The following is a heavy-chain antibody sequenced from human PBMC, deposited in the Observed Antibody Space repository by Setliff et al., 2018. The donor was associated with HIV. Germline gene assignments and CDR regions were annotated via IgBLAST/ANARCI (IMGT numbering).Heavy chain of an antibody. CDR3: ARSKYSSGWYSDHDAFDI. CDR2: IYHSGTT. D-gene: IGHD6-19*01. J-gene: IGHJ3*02. V-gene: IGHV4-39*01. Sequence: SETLSLTCTFSGGSISRSSYYWGWVRQPPGKVLEWIGSIYHSGTTYYNPSLKSRVTISVATSKIQFSLKLTSVTAADTALYYCARSKYSSGWYSDHDAFDIWGQGTMVTVSS. CDR1: GGSISRSSYY.